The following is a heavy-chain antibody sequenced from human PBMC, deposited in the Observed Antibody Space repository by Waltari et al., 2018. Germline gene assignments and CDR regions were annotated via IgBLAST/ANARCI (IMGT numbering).Heavy chain of an antibody. CDR3: ATYYDFWSGYEN. V-gene: IGHV4-38-2*01. D-gene: IGHD3-3*01. CDR1: GYSISRGYY. Sequence: QVQLQESGPGLVKPSETLSLTCAVSGYSISRGYYWGWLRQPPGKGLEWIGSIYHSGSTYYNPSLKSRVTISVDTSKNQFSLKLSSVTAADTAVYYCATYYDFWSGYENWGQGTLVTVSS. J-gene: IGHJ4*02. CDR2: IYHSGST.